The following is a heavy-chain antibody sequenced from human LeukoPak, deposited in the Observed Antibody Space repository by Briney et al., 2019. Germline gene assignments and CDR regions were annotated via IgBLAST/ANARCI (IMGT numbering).Heavy chain of an antibody. CDR2: IYYRRTT. J-gene: IGHJ2*01. CDR1: GYSISSGYD. CDR3: ARVIETGYLYWYFDL. V-gene: IGHV4-38-2*02. Sequence: SQTLSLTCTVSGYSISSGYDWGWIRQPPGKGLEWIGSIYYRRTTYYNPSLKSRVTISINTSENQFSLRLSSMTAADTAVYYCARVIETGYLYWYFDLWGRGTLVTVSS. D-gene: IGHD1-1*01.